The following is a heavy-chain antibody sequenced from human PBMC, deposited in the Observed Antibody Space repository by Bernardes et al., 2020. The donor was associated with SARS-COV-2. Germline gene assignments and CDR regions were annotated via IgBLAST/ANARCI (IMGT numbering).Heavy chain of an antibody. J-gene: IGHJ4*02. D-gene: IGHD2-2*02. CDR1: GYTFSLHW. CDR2: IKPDGSEK. V-gene: IGHV3-7*03. Sequence: GGSLRLSCAGSGYTFSLHWMTWVRQAPGKGLEWVANIKPDGSEKYYVDSVKGRFTTSRDNAKSTLYLQMNSLRVEDTAVYYCAKGINTHTPTWPHWGQGTLVTVSS. CDR3: AKGINTHTPTWPH.